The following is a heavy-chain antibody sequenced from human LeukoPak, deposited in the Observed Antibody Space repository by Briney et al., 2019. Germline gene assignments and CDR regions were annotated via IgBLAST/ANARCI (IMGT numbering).Heavy chain of an antibody. J-gene: IGHJ4*02. CDR1: GGSFSGYY. Sequence: SETLSLTCAVYGGSFSGYYWSWIRQPPGKGLEWIGEINHSGSTNYNPSLKSRVTISVDTSKNQFSLKLSSVTAADTAVYYCARGGPYDYVWGSYRYPFDYRGQGTLVTASS. CDR2: INHSGST. CDR3: ARGGPYDYVWGSYRYPFDY. D-gene: IGHD3-16*02. V-gene: IGHV4-34*01.